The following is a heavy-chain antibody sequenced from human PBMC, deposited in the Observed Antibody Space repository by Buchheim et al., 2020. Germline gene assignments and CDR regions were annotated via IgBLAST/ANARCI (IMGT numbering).Heavy chain of an antibody. CDR3: ARGGASAGSYYYMDV. CDR1: GFTLSTSA. Sequence: QVQLVESGGGVVQPGRSLRLSCVASGFTLSTSAIHWVRQAPGKGLEWVAIMCYDETKLYVDSVKGRFSVSKDNSMNTAFLQMDSLRAEDTAKYYCARGGASAGSYYYMDVWG. J-gene: IGHJ6*03. D-gene: IGHD3-16*01. CDR2: MCYDETK. V-gene: IGHV3-33*02.